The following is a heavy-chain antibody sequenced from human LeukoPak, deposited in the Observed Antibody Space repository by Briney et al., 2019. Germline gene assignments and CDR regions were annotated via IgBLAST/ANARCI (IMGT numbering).Heavy chain of an antibody. CDR2: IYPGDSDT. V-gene: IGHV5-51*01. Sequence: GESLNLSCKGSGYSFTSYWIGWVRQMPGKGLEWMGIIYPGDSDTRYSPSFQGQVTISADKSISTAYLQWSSLKASDTAMYYCASSLLGSSTLFDYWGQGTLVTVSS. CDR3: ASSLLGSSTLFDY. J-gene: IGHJ4*02. CDR1: GYSFTSYW. D-gene: IGHD6-6*01.